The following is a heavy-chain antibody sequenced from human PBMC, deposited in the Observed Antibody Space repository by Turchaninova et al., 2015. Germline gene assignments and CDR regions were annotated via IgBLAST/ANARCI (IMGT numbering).Heavy chain of an antibody. CDR3: ARLSGSCSGGSCYSHWFDP. CDR2: LVYSGNT. J-gene: IGHJ5*02. Sequence: QLQLQESGPGLVKPPETLSLTCPLSGAPIHSINYYWGCVRQPPGKGLEWIGSLVYSGNTYYNSSLKSRVTISIDTSKNQISLKLSSVTAADTAVYYCARLSGSCSGGSCYSHWFDPWGQGTLVTVSS. D-gene: IGHD2-15*01. CDR1: GAPIHSINYY. V-gene: IGHV4-39*01.